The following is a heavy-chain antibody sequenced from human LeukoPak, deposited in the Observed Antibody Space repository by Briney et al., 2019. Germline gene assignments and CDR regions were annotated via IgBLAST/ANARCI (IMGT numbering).Heavy chain of an antibody. CDR2: IHYSGST. D-gene: IGHD2-15*01. V-gene: IGHV4-31*03. J-gene: IGHJ6*03. CDR3: ARDRNCSGGSCYYMDV. Sequence: SETLSLTCTVSGGSISSGGYYWSWIRQHPGKGLEWIGYIHYSGSTYYNPSLKSRVTISVDTSKNQFSLKLSSVTAADTAVYYCARDRNCSGGSCYYMDVWGKGTTVTVSS. CDR1: GGSISSGGYY.